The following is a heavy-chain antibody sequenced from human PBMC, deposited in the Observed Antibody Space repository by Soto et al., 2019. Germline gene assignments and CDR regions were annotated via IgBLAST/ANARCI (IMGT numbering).Heavy chain of an antibody. D-gene: IGHD5-12*01. CDR3: ARLRDGYNWGDGYFDY. CDR1: GFTVSSNY. V-gene: IGHV3-53*01. Sequence: GGTLRLSCAASGFTVSSNYMSWVRQAPGKGLEWVSVIYSGGSTYYADSVKGRFTISRDNSKNTLYLQMNSLRAEDTAVYYCARLRDGYNWGDGYFDYWGQGTLVTVSS. J-gene: IGHJ4*02. CDR2: IYSGGST.